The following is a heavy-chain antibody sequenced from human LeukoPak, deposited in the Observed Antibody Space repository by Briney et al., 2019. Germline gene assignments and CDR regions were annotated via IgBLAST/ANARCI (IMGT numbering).Heavy chain of an antibody. CDR3: ARPLVPAAVRPEIAWFDP. D-gene: IGHD2-2*01. Sequence: GASVKVSCKASGYTFTSYYMHWVRQAPGQGLEWMGIINPSGGSTSYAQKFQGRVTMTRDTSTSTVYMELSSLRSEDTAVYYCARPLVPAAVRPEIAWFDPWGQGTLVTVSS. V-gene: IGHV1-46*01. J-gene: IGHJ5*02. CDR2: INPSGGST. CDR1: GYTFTSYY.